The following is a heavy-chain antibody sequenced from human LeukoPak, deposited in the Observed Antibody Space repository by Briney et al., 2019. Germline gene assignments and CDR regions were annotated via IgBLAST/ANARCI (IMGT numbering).Heavy chain of an antibody. CDR1: GFTFADYA. Sequence: PGRSLRLSCAASGFTFADYALHWVRQAPGKGLEWVSGISWNSGSIGYADSVKGRFTISRDNAKNSLYLQMNSLRAEDTAVYYCARADYGGNLFFDYWGQGALVTVSS. CDR2: ISWNSGSI. V-gene: IGHV3-9*01. CDR3: ARADYGGNLFFDY. D-gene: IGHD4-23*01. J-gene: IGHJ4*02.